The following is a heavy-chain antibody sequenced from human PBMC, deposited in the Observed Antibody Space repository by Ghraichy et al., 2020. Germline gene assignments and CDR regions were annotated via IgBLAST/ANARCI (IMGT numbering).Heavy chain of an antibody. D-gene: IGHD3-16*01. CDR2: ISHDGTNK. CDR1: GFTFNNFA. CDR3: ARETWGGLIPSARPQYYYGMDV. V-gene: IGHV3-30-3*01. Sequence: GGSLRLSCSASGFTFNNFAMHWVRQAPGKGLEWVAVISHDGTNKYYADSAKGRFTISRDKSNTLYLQVNSLRAEDTALYYCARETWGGLIPSARPQYYYGMDVWGRGTAVTVSS. J-gene: IGHJ6*02.